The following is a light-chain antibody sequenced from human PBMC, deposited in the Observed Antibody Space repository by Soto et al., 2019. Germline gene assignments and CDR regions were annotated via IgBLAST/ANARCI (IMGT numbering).Light chain of an antibody. CDR1: QSLTSSY. V-gene: IGKV3-20*01. J-gene: IGKJ4*01. CDR2: GAS. CDR3: QQFSSYPLT. Sequence: EIVMTQSPGTLSLSPGERATLSCRASQSLTSSYLAWYQQKPGQAPRLLIYGASSRATGIPDRFTGSGSGTDFTLTISRLEPEDFAVYYCQQFSSYPLTFGGGTKVDIK.